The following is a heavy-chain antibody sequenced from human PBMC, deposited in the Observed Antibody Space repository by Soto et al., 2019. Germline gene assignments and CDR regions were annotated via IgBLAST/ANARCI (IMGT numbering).Heavy chain of an antibody. D-gene: IGHD2-15*01. CDR2: ISAYNGNT. CDR3: ARNAAGSFYYYYYGMDV. Sequence: ASVKVSCKASGYTFTSYGISWVRQAPGQGLEWMGWISAYNGNTNYAQKLQGRVTMTTDTSTSTAYMELRSLRSDDTAVYYCARNAAGSFYYYYYGMDVWGQGTTVTVSS. CDR1: GYTFTSYG. J-gene: IGHJ6*02. V-gene: IGHV1-18*01.